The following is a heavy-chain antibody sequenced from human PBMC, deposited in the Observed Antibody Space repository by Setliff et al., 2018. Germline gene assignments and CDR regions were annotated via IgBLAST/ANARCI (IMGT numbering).Heavy chain of an antibody. CDR2: IYHSRST. V-gene: IGHV4-38-2*01. CDR3: ARTNYYDSSTYFNWFDP. D-gene: IGHD3-22*01. CDR1: GYSISSGYY. Sequence: SETLSLTCAVSGYSISSGYYWGWIRQPPGKGLEWIGSIYHSRSTNYNPSLKTRVTMSVDTSKNQFSLKLSSVTAADTAVYYCARTNYYDSSTYFNWFDPWGQGTLVTVSS. J-gene: IGHJ5*02.